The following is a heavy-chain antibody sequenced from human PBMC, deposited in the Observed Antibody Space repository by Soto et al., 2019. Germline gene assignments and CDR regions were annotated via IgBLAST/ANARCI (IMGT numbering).Heavy chain of an antibody. CDR3: ARFGVVVAAGDY. Sequence: QVQLVQSGAEVKKPGASVKVSCKASGYTFTSYGISWVRQAPGQGHEWMGWISAYNGNTNYAQKLQGRVTMTTDTPTSTAYTELRSLRSGDTAVYYLARFGVVVAAGDYWGQRTLVNVSS. J-gene: IGHJ4*02. CDR1: GYTFTSYG. V-gene: IGHV1-18*01. CDR2: ISAYNGNT. D-gene: IGHD2-15*01.